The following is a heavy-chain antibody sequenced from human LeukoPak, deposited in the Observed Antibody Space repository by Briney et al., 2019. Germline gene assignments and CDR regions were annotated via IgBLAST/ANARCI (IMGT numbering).Heavy chain of an antibody. V-gene: IGHV3-33*01. Sequence: GGSLRLSCAASGFTFSSYGMHWVRQAPGKGLEWVAVIWYDGSNKYYADSVKGRFTISRDNSKNTLYLQMNSLRAEDTAVYHCARDRGGFNWFDPWGQGTLVTVSS. D-gene: IGHD3-10*01. CDR2: IWYDGSNK. CDR1: GFTFSSYG. CDR3: ARDRGGFNWFDP. J-gene: IGHJ5*02.